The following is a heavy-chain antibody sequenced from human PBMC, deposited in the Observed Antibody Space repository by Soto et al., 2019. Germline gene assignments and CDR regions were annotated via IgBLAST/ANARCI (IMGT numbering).Heavy chain of an antibody. Sequence: QMQLQESGPGLVKPPETQSLTCTVSGGSMGSHYWSWIRQPPGQGLEWFGHIYATGRTKYNPSLESRVTSSTDTSKNQFSLKLSYMTAADTAMYYCARHQSGYEYGMTHCDYWGQGIMVTVSS. CDR2: IYATGRT. J-gene: IGHJ4*02. D-gene: IGHD5-12*01. CDR3: ARHQSGYEYGMTHCDY. CDR1: GGSMGSHY. V-gene: IGHV4-59*08.